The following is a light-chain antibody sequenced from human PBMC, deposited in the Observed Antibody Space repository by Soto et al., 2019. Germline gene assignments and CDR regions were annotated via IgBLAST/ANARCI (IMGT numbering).Light chain of an antibody. CDR3: CSYAGSSSYV. CDR1: SSVVGSYNL. Sequence: QSVLTQPASVSGSPGQSITISCTGTSSVVGSYNLVSWYQQHPGKAPKLMIYEGSKRPSGVSNRFSGSKSGNTASLTIPGLQAEDEADYYCCSYAGSSSYVFGTGTKVTVL. V-gene: IGLV2-23*01. J-gene: IGLJ1*01. CDR2: EGS.